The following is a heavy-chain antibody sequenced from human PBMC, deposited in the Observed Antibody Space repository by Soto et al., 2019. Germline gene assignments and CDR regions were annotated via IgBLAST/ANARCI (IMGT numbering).Heavy chain of an antibody. D-gene: IGHD2-2*02. Sequence: GGSLRLSCAASGFTFSSYSMNWVRQAPGKGLEWVSSISSSRSYIYYAESVKGRFTISRDNAKNSLYLQMNSLRAEDTAVYYCASSPCSSTSCYKGGYFDYWGQGTLVTVSS. CDR3: ASSPCSSTSCYKGGYFDY. CDR1: GFTFSSYS. V-gene: IGHV3-21*01. J-gene: IGHJ4*02. CDR2: ISSSRSYI.